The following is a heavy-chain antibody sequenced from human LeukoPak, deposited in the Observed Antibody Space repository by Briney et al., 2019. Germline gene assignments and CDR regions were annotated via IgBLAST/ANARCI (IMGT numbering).Heavy chain of an antibody. CDR3: AKDRTYSGYDALDH. Sequence: PGGSLRLSCAAPGFTFDDYSMHWVRQAPGRGLEWVAGISWNSGSAGYADSVKGRFTISRDNAKKSLFLQMNSLRTEDTALYYCAKDRTYSGYDALDHWGQGTLVTVSS. CDR1: GFTFDDYS. CDR2: ISWNSGSA. D-gene: IGHD5-12*01. J-gene: IGHJ4*02. V-gene: IGHV3-9*01.